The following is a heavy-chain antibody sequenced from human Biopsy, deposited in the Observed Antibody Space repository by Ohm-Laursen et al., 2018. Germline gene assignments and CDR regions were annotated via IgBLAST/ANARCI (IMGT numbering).Heavy chain of an antibody. D-gene: IGHD3-22*01. Sequence: SDTLSLTWIVSGGSISSYYWTWIRQPPGKGLEWIGDVYYSGSTNRNPSLKSRVTILVDTSKSQFSLKLNSVTAADTAVYYCGRREVVITHDAFDTWGQGTMVTVSS. CDR2: VYYSGST. CDR3: GRREVVITHDAFDT. CDR1: GGSISSYY. V-gene: IGHV4-59*08. J-gene: IGHJ3*02.